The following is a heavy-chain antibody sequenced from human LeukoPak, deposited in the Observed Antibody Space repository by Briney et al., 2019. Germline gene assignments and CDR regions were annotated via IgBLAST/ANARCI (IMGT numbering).Heavy chain of an antibody. D-gene: IGHD3-10*01. CDR1: GYTFTSYD. Sequence: GASVKVSCKASGYTFTSYDINWVRQATGQGLEWMGWMNPNSGNTGYAQKFQGRVTMTRNTSISTAYMELSSLRSEDTAVYYCARDTFTMVRGVIIAGAFDIWGQGTMVTVSS. J-gene: IGHJ3*02. CDR3: ARDTFTMVRGVIIAGAFDI. V-gene: IGHV1-8*01. CDR2: MNPNSGNT.